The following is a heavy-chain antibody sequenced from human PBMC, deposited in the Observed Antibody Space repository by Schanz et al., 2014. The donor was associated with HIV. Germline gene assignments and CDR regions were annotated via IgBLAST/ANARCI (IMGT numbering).Heavy chain of an antibody. V-gene: IGHV3-21*01. CDR2: IDSSSSYK. CDR3: ANTEYPYSSSSDYYYGMDV. Sequence: EVQLVESGGGLVKPGGSLRLSCAASRFTFSVYAMNWVRQAPGKGLEWVSSIDSSSSYKYYADSVKGRFTISRDNAKNSLYLQMNSLRAQDTAVYYCANTEYPYSSSSDYYYGMDVWGQGTTVTVSS. D-gene: IGHD6-6*01. CDR1: RFTFSVYA. J-gene: IGHJ6*02.